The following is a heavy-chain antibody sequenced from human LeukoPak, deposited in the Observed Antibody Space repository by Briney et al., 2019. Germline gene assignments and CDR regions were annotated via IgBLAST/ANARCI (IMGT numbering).Heavy chain of an antibody. V-gene: IGHV1-18*01. D-gene: IGHD2-15*01. J-gene: IGHJ4*02. CDR3: ARECSGGSCYDGVDY. CDR2: ISGNNGNV. CDR1: GYTFTRYG. Sequence: ASVKVSCKASGYTFTRYGISWVRQTPGQGLEWMGWISGNNGNVKYAQKFQDRVTITTDTSTNIAYMETRRLRSADTAVYYCARECSGGSCYDGVDYWGQGTLVTVSS.